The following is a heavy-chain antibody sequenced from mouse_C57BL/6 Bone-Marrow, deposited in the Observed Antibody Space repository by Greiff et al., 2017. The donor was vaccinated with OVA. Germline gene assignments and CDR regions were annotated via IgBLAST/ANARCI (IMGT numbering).Heavy chain of an antibody. Sequence: EVKLEESGEGLVKPGGSLKLSCAASGFTFSSYAMSWVRQTPEKRLEWVAYISSGGDYIYYADTVKGRFTISRDNARNTLYLQMSSLKSEDTAMYYCTREGFGPLHGNPRAMDYWGQGTSVTVSS. J-gene: IGHJ4*01. CDR1: GFTFSSYA. D-gene: IGHD2-1*01. CDR3: TREGFGPLHGNPRAMDY. V-gene: IGHV5-9-1*02. CDR2: ISSGGDYI.